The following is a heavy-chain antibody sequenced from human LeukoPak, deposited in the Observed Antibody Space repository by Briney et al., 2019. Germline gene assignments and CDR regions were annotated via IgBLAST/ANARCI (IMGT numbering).Heavy chain of an antibody. J-gene: IGHJ3*01. D-gene: IGHD1-26*01. CDR3: ARNAGGNYPQGAFDL. CDR1: GSTFSSYS. CDR2: ISSTSSYI. V-gene: IGHV3-21*01. Sequence: GGSLRLSCVASGSTFSSYSMNWVRQTPGKGLEWVSSISSTSSYIYYADSVKGRFTISRDNAKKSLYLQMNSLRAEDTAVYYCARNAGGNYPQGAFDLWGQGTMVTVSS.